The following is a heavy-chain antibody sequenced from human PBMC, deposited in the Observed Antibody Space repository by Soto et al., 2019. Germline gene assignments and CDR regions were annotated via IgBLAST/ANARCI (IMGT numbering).Heavy chain of an antibody. Sequence: ESGGGLVQRGGSLRLSCAASGFSFNTYAMSWVRQTPGRGLEWVSLITGSGGSTYYADSVKGRFTISRDNFRNTVFLQMNSLRADDTAVYYCAKQKAYNYGIDYWGQGTLVTVSS. V-gene: IGHV3-23*01. CDR1: GFSFNTYA. CDR3: AKQKAYNYGIDY. CDR2: ITGSGGST. D-gene: IGHD5-18*01. J-gene: IGHJ4*02.